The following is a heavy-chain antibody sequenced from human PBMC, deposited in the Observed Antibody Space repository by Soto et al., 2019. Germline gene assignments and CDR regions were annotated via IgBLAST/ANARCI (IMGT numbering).Heavy chain of an antibody. CDR3: ARVEGVGATTYYYYGMDV. CDR2: INAGNGNT. Sequence: ASVEVSCKATGYTFTSYAMHWVRQAPGQRLEWMGWINAGNGNTKYSQKFQGRVTITRDTSASTAYMELSSLRSEDAAVYYCARVEGVGATTYYYYGMDVWGQGTTVTVSS. D-gene: IGHD1-26*01. J-gene: IGHJ6*02. V-gene: IGHV1-3*01. CDR1: GYTFTSYA.